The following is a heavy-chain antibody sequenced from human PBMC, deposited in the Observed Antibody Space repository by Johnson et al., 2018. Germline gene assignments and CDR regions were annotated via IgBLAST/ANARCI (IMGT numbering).Heavy chain of an antibody. CDR2: ISFDGGNK. CDR1: GFTFTSYA. J-gene: IGHJ4*02. CDR3: ASEFLVGAKRAVDY. Sequence: VQLVESGGGVVQPGRSLRLSCVASGFTFTSYAMRWVRQAPGKGLEWVALISFDGGNKNYADSGKGRFTISRDNSENTLYLQMNSLRPEDTALYYCASEFLVGAKRAVDYWGQGTLVTVSS. V-gene: IGHV3-30-3*01. D-gene: IGHD1-26*01.